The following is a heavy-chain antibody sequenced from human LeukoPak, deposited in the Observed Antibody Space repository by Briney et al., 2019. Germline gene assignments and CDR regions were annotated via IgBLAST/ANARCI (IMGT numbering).Heavy chain of an antibody. CDR2: INPNNGNT. Sequence: ASVKVSCKASGYTFTSYDINWVRQATGQGLEWMGWINPNNGNTDYAQEFQGRITITRNTSISTAYMELRSLRSEDTAVYYCARVGGPSGYYMDVWGKGTTVTVSS. CDR1: GYTFTSYD. J-gene: IGHJ6*03. D-gene: IGHD1-26*01. CDR3: ARVGGPSGYYMDV. V-gene: IGHV1-8*03.